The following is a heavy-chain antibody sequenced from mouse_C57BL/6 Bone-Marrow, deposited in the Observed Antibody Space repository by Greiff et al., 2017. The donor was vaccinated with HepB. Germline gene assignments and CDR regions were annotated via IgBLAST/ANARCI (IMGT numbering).Heavy chain of an antibody. V-gene: IGHV1-19*01. CDR1: GYTFTDYY. J-gene: IGHJ4*01. CDR3: ARGYDYDGYAMDY. Sequence: EVQLQESGPVLVKPGASVKMSCKASGYTFTDYYINWVKQSHGKSLEWIGVINPYNGGTSYNQKFKGKATLTVDKSSSTAYMELNSLTSEDSAVYYCARGYDYDGYAMDYWGQGTSVTVSS. CDR2: INPYNGGT. D-gene: IGHD2-4*01.